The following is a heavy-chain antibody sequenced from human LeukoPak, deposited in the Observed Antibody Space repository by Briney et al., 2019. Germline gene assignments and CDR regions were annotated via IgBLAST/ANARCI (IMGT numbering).Heavy chain of an antibody. CDR2: ISAYNGNT. D-gene: IGHD6-19*01. CDR3: ARDSTPPLPRQWPIPFDY. Sequence: ASVKVSCKASGYTFTSYGISWVRQAPGQGLEWMGWISAYNGNTNYAQKLQGRVTMTTDTSTSTAYMELRSLRSDDTAVYYSARDSTPPLPRQWPIPFDYWGQGTLVTVSS. V-gene: IGHV1-18*01. CDR1: GYTFTSYG. J-gene: IGHJ4*02.